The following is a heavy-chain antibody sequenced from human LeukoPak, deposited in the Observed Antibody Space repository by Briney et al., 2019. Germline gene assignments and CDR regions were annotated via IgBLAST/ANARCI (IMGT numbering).Heavy chain of an antibody. Sequence: PGGSLRLSCAASGXTFSSYSMNWVRQAPGKGLEWVSSISSSSSYIYYADSVKGRFTISRDNAKNSLYLQMNSLRAEDTAVYYCARDGPKLERRPDYWGQGTLVTVSS. D-gene: IGHD1-1*01. CDR1: GXTFSSYS. CDR3: ARDGPKLERRPDY. V-gene: IGHV3-21*01. CDR2: ISSSSSYI. J-gene: IGHJ4*02.